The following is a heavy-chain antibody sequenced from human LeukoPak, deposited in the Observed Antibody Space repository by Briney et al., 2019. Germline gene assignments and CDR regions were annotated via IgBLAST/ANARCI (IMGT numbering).Heavy chain of an antibody. CDR1: GGSISSNN. D-gene: IGHD3-3*01. Sequence: GTLSLTCAVSGGSISSNNWWSWVRQPPGKGLEWVSAISGSGGSTYYADSVKGRFTISRDNSKNTLYLQMNSLRAEDTAVYYCVRSGRDPFDYWGQGTLVTVSS. CDR2: ISGSGGST. CDR3: VRSGRDPFDY. V-gene: IGHV3-23*01. J-gene: IGHJ4*02.